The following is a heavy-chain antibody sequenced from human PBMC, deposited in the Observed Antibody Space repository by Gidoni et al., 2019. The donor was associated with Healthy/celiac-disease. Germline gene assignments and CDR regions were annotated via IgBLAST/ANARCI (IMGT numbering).Heavy chain of an antibody. D-gene: IGHD5-12*01. V-gene: IGHV3-53*01. CDR3: ARERDGYNFNEGDEAFDI. J-gene: IGHJ3*02. CDR1: GFTVSSNY. CDR2: IYSGGST. Sequence: GGSLRLSCAASGFTVSSNYMSWVRQAPGKGLEWVSVIYSGGSTYYADSVKGRFTISRDNSKNTLYLKMNSLRAEDTAVYYCARERDGYNFNEGDEAFDIWGQGTMVTVSS.